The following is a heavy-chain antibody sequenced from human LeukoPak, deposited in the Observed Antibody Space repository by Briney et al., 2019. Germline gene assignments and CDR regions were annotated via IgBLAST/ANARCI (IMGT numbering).Heavy chain of an antibody. D-gene: IGHD2-15*01. CDR3: ARADGWFEY. V-gene: IGHV3-30*03. J-gene: IGHJ4*02. CDR1: GFTLSNYG. CDR2: ISKDGNNK. Sequence: PGGSLKLSCAASGFTLSNYGMHWVRQAPGKGLEWVALISKDGNNKDYADSVKGRFTISRDKSKNMLYMQMNSLRGEDTAVYYCARADGWFEYWGQGTLVTVSS.